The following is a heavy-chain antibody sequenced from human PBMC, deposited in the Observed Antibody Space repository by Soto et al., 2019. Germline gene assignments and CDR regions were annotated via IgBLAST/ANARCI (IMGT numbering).Heavy chain of an antibody. V-gene: IGHV2-5*02. D-gene: IGHD5-12*01. Sequence: QITLKESGPTLVKPTQTLTLTCTFSGFSLSTSGVGVGWIRQPPGKALEWLALIYWDDDKRYSPSLKSMLTITNDTSKNQVVLTMTNIDPVDTATYYCAHKLPYSATCDPWGQGTLVTVSS. J-gene: IGHJ5*02. CDR3: AHKLPYSATCDP. CDR1: GFSLSTSGVG. CDR2: IYWDDDK.